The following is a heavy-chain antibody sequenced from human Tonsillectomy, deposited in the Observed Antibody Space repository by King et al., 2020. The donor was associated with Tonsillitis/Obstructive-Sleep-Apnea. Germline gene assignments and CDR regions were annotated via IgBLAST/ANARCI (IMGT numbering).Heavy chain of an antibody. CDR2: INPSGGST. Sequence: VQLVESGAEVKKPGASVTVSCKASGYTFTNYYIHWVRQAPRQGLEWMGIINPSGGSTSYAQKFQGRVTMTRDTSTSTVYMDLSSLRSEDTAVYYCARDGGLHLGELSSPDWFDPWGQGTLVTVSS. CDR3: ARDGGLHLGELSSPDWFDP. D-gene: IGHD3-16*02. J-gene: IGHJ5*02. V-gene: IGHV1-46*01. CDR1: GYTFTNYY.